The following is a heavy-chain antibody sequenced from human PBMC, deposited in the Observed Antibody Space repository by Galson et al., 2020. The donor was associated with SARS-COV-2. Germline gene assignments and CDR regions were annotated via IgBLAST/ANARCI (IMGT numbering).Heavy chain of an antibody. D-gene: IGHD6-6*01. CDR2: ISYDGSDE. V-gene: IGHV3-30*04. J-gene: IGHJ3*02. CDR1: GFTFRNFA. CDR3: ARDWAPYTRSSPFNI. Sequence: GGSLRLSCAASGFTFRNFAMHWVRQAPGKGLESVALISYDGSDEDYADSVKGRFIISRDNSKNTLYLQMNSLRDEDTALYYCARDWAPYTRSSPFNIWGQGTMVTVSS.